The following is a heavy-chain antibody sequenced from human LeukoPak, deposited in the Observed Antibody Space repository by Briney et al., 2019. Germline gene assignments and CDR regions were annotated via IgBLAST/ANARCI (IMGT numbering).Heavy chain of an antibody. CDR2: IYTSGST. Sequence: SGTLSLTCTVSGGSISSYYWSWIRQPAGKGLEWIGRIYTSGSTNYNPSLKSRVTMSVDTSKNQFSLKLSSVTAADTAVYYCARGSLGIAAAETGFDPWGQGTLVTVSS. V-gene: IGHV4-4*07. D-gene: IGHD6-13*01. J-gene: IGHJ5*02. CDR3: ARGSLGIAAAETGFDP. CDR1: GGSISSYY.